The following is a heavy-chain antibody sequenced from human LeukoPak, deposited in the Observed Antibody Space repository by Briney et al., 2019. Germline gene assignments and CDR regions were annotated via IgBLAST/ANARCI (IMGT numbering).Heavy chain of an antibody. V-gene: IGHV1-69*13. CDR1: GGTFSSYA. CDR2: IIPIFGTA. J-gene: IGHJ6*04. D-gene: IGHD3-22*01. CDR3: ARYLGGGGRRYYSGRAV. Sequence: VKVSCKASGGTFSSYAISWVRQAPGQGLEWMGGIIPIFGTANYAQKFQGRVTITADESTSTAYMELSSLRSEDTAVYYCARYLGGGGRRYYSGRAVGGKGPRAPVS.